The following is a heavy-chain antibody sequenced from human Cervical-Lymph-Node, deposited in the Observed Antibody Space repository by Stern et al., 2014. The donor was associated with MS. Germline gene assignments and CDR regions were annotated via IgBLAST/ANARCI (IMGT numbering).Heavy chain of an antibody. CDR1: GLTFSNYG. CDR2: IRSEIYGGTT. V-gene: IGHV3-49*03. CDR3: TVGVWNL. J-gene: IGHJ5*02. D-gene: IGHD1-26*01. Sequence: EVQLVESGGGLVQPGRSLRLSCTTSGLTFSNYGMNWFRQTPGQGLQWVGFIRSEIYGGTTECAAFVKDRFIISRDDSKNSTYLQMNSLKNEDTAVYYCTVGVWNLWGQGTLVTVSS.